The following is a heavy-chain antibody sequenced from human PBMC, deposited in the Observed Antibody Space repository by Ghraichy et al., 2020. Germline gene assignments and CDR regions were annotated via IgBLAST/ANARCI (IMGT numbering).Heavy chain of an antibody. J-gene: IGHJ6*02. CDR3: ARWGRVLSYFAMDV. D-gene: IGHD3-10*01. V-gene: IGHV4-59*01. CDR2: IYYSGST. CDR1: GGSISTYY. Sequence: LSCTISGGSISTYYWSWIRQPPGKGLEWIGNIYYSGSTNYSPSLKSRVTISVDTSKNQFSLKLSSVTAADTAVYYCARWGRVLSYFAMDVWGQGTTVTVSS.